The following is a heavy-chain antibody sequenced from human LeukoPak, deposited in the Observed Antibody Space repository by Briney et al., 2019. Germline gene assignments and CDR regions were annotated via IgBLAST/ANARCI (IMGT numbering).Heavy chain of an antibody. CDR2: ISAYNGNT. J-gene: IGHJ4*02. V-gene: IGHV1-18*01. CDR3: ARDNIVVVPAAPDY. CDR1: GYTFTSYG. D-gene: IGHD2-2*01. Sequence: ASVKVSCKASGYTFTSYGISWVRQAPGQGLEWMGWISAYNGNTNYAQKLQGRVTMTTDTSTSTAHMELRSLRSDDTAVYYCARDNIVVVPAAPDYWGQGTLVTVSS.